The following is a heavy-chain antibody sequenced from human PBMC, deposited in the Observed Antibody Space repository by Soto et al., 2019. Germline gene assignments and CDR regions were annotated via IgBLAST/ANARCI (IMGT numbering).Heavy chain of an antibody. CDR3: ARQGFGALHGLVDV. CDR2: VHHSWGS. Sequence: QVQLQESGPGLVKPSETLSLSCTVSVCSISSYYWSWIRQPPGKGMEWIGYVHHSWGSTYNPSLQSRVAISLDTSKSQFSMKLTSVTATDTAVYYCARQGFGALHGLVDVWGQGTTVTVSS. J-gene: IGHJ6*02. D-gene: IGHD3-10*01. CDR1: VCSISSYY. V-gene: IGHV4-59*08.